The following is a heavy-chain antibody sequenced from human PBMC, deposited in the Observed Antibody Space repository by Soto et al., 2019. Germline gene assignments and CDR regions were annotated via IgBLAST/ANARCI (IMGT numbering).Heavy chain of an antibody. V-gene: IGHV3-23*01. J-gene: IGHJ4*02. CDR1: GFTFSIYA. Sequence: EVQLLESGGGLVQPGGSLRLSCAASGFTFSIYAMNWVRQAPGKGLEWVAGIIGAGAPYYADPVKGRFTISRDNSKNTLYLQMNSLRAEDTALYFCAKDFTPDSRWDIDYWGQGTLVTVSS. D-gene: IGHD1-26*01. CDR3: AKDFTPDSRWDIDY. CDR2: IIGAGAP.